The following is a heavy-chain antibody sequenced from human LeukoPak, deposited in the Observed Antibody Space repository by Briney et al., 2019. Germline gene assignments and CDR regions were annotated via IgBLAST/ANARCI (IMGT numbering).Heavy chain of an antibody. CDR2: ISSSSSTI. CDR1: EFTFSSYS. D-gene: IGHD4-11*01. CDR3: ARDALHPRWFFDL. V-gene: IGHV3-48*02. Sequence: GGSLRLSCAASEFTFSSYSINWVRQAPGKGLEWISYISSSSSTIYYADSVKGRFTISRDNAKNSLYLQMNSLRDEDTAVYYCARDALHPRWFFDLWGRGTLVTISS. J-gene: IGHJ2*01.